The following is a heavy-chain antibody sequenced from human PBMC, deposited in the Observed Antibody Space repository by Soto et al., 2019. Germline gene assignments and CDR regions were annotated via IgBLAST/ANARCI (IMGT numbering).Heavy chain of an antibody. CDR2: INAGNGNT. Sequence: QVQLVQSGAEVKKPGASVKVSCKASGYTFTSYAMHWVGQAPGQRLEWMGWINAGNGNTRYSKKFQGRVTITRDTSASTAYMELSSLRSEDTAVYHCARDMGFGLSDYWGQGTLVTVSS. D-gene: IGHD3-10*01. CDR1: GYTFTSYA. V-gene: IGHV1-3*01. CDR3: ARDMGFGLSDY. J-gene: IGHJ4*02.